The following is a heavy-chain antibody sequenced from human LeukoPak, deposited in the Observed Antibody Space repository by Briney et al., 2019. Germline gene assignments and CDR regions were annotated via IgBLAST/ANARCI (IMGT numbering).Heavy chain of an antibody. J-gene: IGHJ3*02. CDR3: ARNLGLADI. D-gene: IGHD3-10*01. CDR2: IYYSGST. CDR1: GGSISSYY. Sequence: SETLSLTCTVSGGSISSYYWSWIRQPPGKGLEWIGSIYYSGSTYYNPSLKSRVTISVDTSKNQFSLKLSSVTAAGTAVYYCARNLGLADIWGQGTMVTVSS. V-gene: IGHV4-59*12.